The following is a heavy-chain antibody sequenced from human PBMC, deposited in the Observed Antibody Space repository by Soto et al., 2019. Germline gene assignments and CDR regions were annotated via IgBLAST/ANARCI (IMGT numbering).Heavy chain of an antibody. CDR2: TLPFLGSS. D-gene: IGHD1-26*01. J-gene: IGHJ6*02. CDR1: GGTFKKFA. Sequence: QVQLVQSGPEVQKPGSSVKVSCEASGGTFKKFAISWVRQARGQGLEWMGGTLPFLGSSKSPPKFQGRVTIAADESATTTDMDLTGLTSEDTAVYYCARGGKFHSEDLWEASYSHGLDVWGQGTTVTVSS. CDR3: ARGGKFHSEDLWEASYSHGLDV. V-gene: IGHV1-69*01.